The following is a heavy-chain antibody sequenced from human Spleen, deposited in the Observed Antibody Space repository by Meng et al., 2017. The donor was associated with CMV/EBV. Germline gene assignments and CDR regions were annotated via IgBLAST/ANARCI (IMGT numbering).Heavy chain of an antibody. CDR3: AKDIGIAAADTEGVYYYYYGMDV. V-gene: IGHV3-9*01. CDR2: ISWNSGSI. Sequence: GGSLRLSCAASGFTFDDYAMHWVRQAPGKGLEWVSGISWNSGSIGYADSVKGRFTISRDNAKNSLYLQMNSLRAEDTALYYCAKDIGIAAADTEGVYYYYYGMDVWGQGTTVTVSS. J-gene: IGHJ6*02. CDR1: GFTFDDYA. D-gene: IGHD6-13*01.